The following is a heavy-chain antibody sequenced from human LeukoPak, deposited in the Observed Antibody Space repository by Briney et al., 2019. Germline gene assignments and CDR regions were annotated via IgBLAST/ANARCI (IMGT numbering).Heavy chain of an antibody. CDR2: IYYSGST. V-gene: IGHV4-39*01. J-gene: IGHJ6*03. D-gene: IGHD3-10*01. CDR1: GGSISSSSYY. Sequence: SETPSLTCTVSGGSISSSSYYWGWIRQPPGKGLEWIGSIYYSGSTYYNPSLKNRLTISVDTSKNQFSLKLSSVTAADTAVYYCARGRSYYGSGSWGYYYYYMDVWGKGTTVTVSS. CDR3: ARGRSYYGSGSWGYYYYYMDV.